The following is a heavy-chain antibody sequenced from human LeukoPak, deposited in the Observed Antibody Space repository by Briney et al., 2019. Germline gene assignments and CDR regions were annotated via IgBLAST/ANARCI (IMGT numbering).Heavy chain of an antibody. Sequence: GGSLRLSCAASGFNFDAYAMHWVRQAPGKGLEWVSSISLNSGIIDYADSVKGRFTISRDNAKNSLYLQMNSLRAEDTALYYCTKDIGKFYTSGWNYFSMDVWGQGTTVTVSS. V-gene: IGHV3-9*01. CDR1: GFNFDAYA. J-gene: IGHJ6*02. CDR3: TKDIGKFYTSGWNYFSMDV. CDR2: ISLNSGII. D-gene: IGHD6-19*01.